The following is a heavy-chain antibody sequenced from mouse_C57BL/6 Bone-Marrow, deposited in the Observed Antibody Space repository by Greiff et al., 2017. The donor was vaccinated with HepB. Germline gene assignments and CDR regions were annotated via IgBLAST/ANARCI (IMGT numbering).Heavy chain of an antibody. D-gene: IGHD1-1*01. CDR3: ARVENYYGPYWYFDV. J-gene: IGHJ1*03. V-gene: IGHV1-52*01. Sequence: QVQLQQPGAELVRPGSSVKLSCKASGYTFTSYWMHWVKQRPIQGLEWIGNIDPSDSETHYNQKFKDKATLTVDKSSSTAYMQLSSLTSEDSAVYYCARVENYYGPYWYFDVWGTGTTVTVSS. CDR2: IDPSDSET. CDR1: GYTFTSYW.